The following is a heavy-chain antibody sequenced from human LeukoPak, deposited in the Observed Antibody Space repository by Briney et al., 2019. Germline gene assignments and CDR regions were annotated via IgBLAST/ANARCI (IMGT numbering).Heavy chain of an antibody. CDR2: IYYSGST. D-gene: IGHD4-23*01. V-gene: IGHV4-59*01. J-gene: IGHJ6*02. CDR1: GGSISSYY. Sequence: SETLSLTCTVSGGSISSYYWSWIRQPPGKGLEWIGYIYYSGSTNYNPSLKSRVTISVDTSKNQFSLKLSSVTAAVTAVYYCARFARNSEVYYYGMDVWGQGTTVTVSS. CDR3: ARFARNSEVYYYGMDV.